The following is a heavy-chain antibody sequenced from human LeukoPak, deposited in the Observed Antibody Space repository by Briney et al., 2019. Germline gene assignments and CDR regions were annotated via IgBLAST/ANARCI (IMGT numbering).Heavy chain of an antibody. D-gene: IGHD2-21*02. CDR1: GFTFSSYA. CDR3: VRHIVVVTAPPLP. J-gene: IGHJ5*02. CDR2: ISSNGGST. Sequence: GGSLRLSCSASGFTFSSYAMHWARQAPGKGLEYVSAISSNGGSTYYADSVKGRFTISRDNSKNTLYLQMSSLRAEDTAVYYCVRHIVVVTAPPLPWGQGTLVTVSS. V-gene: IGHV3-64D*06.